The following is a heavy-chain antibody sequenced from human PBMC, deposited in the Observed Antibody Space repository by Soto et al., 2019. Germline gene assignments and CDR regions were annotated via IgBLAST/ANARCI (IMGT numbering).Heavy chain of an antibody. CDR2: IYWDEDK. CDR1: GFSLSSSGVG. Sequence: QITLKESGPTLVKPTQTLTLTCTFSGFSLSSSGVGVGWIRQPPGKAPEWLALIYWDEDKRYSPSLKTRLTITKDNPTNEVVLTMTNMDPVDTGTYYCAHKGGRGAGMDVWGQGTTVTVSS. V-gene: IGHV2-5*02. D-gene: IGHD2-15*01. J-gene: IGHJ6*02. CDR3: AHKGGRGAGMDV.